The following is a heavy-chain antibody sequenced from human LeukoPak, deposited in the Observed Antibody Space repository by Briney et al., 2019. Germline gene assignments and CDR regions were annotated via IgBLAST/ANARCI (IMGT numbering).Heavy chain of an antibody. J-gene: IGHJ6*02. Sequence: ASVKVSCKASGYTFTSYGISWVREAPAQGLEWMGWISAYNGNTNYAQKLQGRVTMTTDTSTSTAYMELRSLRSDDTAVYYCARDDFCSGGSCYSAYGMDVWGQGTTVTVSS. CDR1: GYTFTSYG. V-gene: IGHV1-18*01. D-gene: IGHD2-15*01. CDR2: ISAYNGNT. CDR3: ARDDFCSGGSCYSAYGMDV.